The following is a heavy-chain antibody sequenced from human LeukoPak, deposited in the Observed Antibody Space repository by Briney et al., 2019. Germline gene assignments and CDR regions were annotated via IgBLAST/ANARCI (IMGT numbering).Heavy chain of an antibody. D-gene: IGHD3-22*01. J-gene: IGHJ4*02. CDR2: TYYRSKWYN. CDR3: ARETYYYDSSGYYWKWFGY. V-gene: IGHV6-1*01. Sequence: SQTLSLTCAISGDSVSSNSAAWNWIRQSPSRGLEWLGRTYYRSKWYNDYAVSVKSRITINPDTSKNQFSLQLNSVTPEDTAVYYCARETYYYDSSGYYWKWFGYWGQGTLVTVSS. CDR1: GDSVSSNSAA.